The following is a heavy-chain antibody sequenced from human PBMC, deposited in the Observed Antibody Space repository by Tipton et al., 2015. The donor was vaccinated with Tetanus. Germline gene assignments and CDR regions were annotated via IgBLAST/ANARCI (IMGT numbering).Heavy chain of an antibody. CDR1: GGSMNSYY. Sequence: LRLSCTVSGGSMNSYYWSWIRQPPGKGLEWIGYVYYTGSTNHNPSLKSRVTISMDRSKNQISLQLTSVTAADTAVYFCAGVTAQRTELYFDHWGQGTLVTVPS. CDR2: VYYTGST. CDR3: AGVTAQRTELYFDH. D-gene: IGHD6-13*01. J-gene: IGHJ4*02. V-gene: IGHV4-59*01.